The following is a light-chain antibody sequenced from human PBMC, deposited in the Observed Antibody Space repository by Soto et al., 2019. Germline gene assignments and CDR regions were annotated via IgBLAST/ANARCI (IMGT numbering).Light chain of an antibody. CDR1: SSDVGGYDY. CDR2: EVT. V-gene: IGLV2-14*03. CDR3: SAYRAHDIVV. J-gene: IGLJ2*01. Sequence: QSALTQPASVSGSPGQSITISCTGTSSDVGGYDYVSWYQQHPGTAPKLLIYEVTHRPAGVSDRFSGSKSGNTASLTISGLQAEDEADYCCSAYRAHDIVVFGGGTKLTVL.